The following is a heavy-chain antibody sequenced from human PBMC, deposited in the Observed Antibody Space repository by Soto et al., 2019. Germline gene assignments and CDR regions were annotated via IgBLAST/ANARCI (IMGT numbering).Heavy chain of an antibody. J-gene: IGHJ3*02. V-gene: IGHV3-21*04. CDR2: ISSSSSHK. CDR1: GFTFNYFT. D-gene: IGHD4-17*01. CDR3: ARLRSDAFDI. Sequence: GGSLILSGAASGFTFNYFTMNWVRQAPGKGLEWVASISSSSSHKYSADSVRGRFTFSRDNANNSLYLQMNSLRVDDTAVYYCARLRSDAFDIWGQGTLVTVSS.